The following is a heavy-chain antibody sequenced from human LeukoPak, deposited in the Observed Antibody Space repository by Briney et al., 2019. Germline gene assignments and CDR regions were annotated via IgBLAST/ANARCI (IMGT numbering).Heavy chain of an antibody. CDR3: ARVGPYIEVDP. CDR2: IYYSGNT. Sequence: SETLSLTCTVSGGSIGNNNYYWGWIRQPPGKGLEWIGSIYYSGNTYYNPSLESRVTISVDTSKNQFSLKLSSLTASDTAVYYCARVGPYIEVDPWGQGTLVIVSS. CDR1: GGSIGNNNYY. D-gene: IGHD5-12*01. V-gene: IGHV4-39*07. J-gene: IGHJ5*02.